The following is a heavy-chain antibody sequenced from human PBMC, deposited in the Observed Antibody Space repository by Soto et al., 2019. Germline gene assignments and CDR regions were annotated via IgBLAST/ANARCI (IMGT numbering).Heavy chain of an antibody. V-gene: IGHV4-4*08. Sequence: QLQESGPGLVKPSETLSLTCTVAGRSISSFCWSWILQPPGQGLEWIRHICSGGTTKDNPALKRRVTMSVDTSKTQFSLKLNSVTAADTAVYYCARVGSKSFYSATDVWGQGTTVTVSS. CDR2: ICSGGTT. CDR1: GRSISSFC. J-gene: IGHJ6*02. D-gene: IGHD4-4*01. CDR3: ARVGSKSFYSATDV.